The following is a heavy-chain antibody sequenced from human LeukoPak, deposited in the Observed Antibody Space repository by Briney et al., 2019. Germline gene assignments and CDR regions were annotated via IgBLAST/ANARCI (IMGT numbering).Heavy chain of an antibody. D-gene: IGHD6-13*01. CDR2: ISDTGDDT. V-gene: IGHV3-23*01. J-gene: IGHJ3*02. Sequence: GGSLRLSCAASGFTFSNYAMGWVRQAPGKGLEWVSDISDTGDDTWYTDSVKGRFTISRDNSKNTVYLQMNSLRAEDTAVYYCARGSAGVAHAFDIWGRGTVVTASS. CDR3: ARGSAGVAHAFDI. CDR1: GFTFSNYA.